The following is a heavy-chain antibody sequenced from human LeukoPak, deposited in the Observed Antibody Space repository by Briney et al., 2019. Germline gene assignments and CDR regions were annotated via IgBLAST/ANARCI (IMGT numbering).Heavy chain of an antibody. CDR3: VKDIVADPPHRSRLGYGYCDL. J-gene: IGHJ2*01. Sequence: GGSLRLSCSASGFTFSSYAMHWVRQAPGKGLEYVSAISSNGGSTYYADSVKGRFTISRDNSKNTLYLQMSSLRAEDTAVYYCVKDIVADPPHRSRLGYGYCDLWGRGTLVTVSS. V-gene: IGHV3-64D*06. CDR1: GFTFSSYA. CDR2: ISSNGGST. D-gene: IGHD2-21*01.